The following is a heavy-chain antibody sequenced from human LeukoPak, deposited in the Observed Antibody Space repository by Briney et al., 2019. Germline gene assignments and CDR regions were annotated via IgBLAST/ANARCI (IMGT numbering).Heavy chain of an antibody. CDR3: ARVRLGYCGGDCYSDYFDY. CDR1: GGSISSYY. J-gene: IGHJ4*02. CDR2: IYYSGST. Sequence: SETLSHTCTVSGGSISSYYWSWIRQPPGKGLEWIGYIYYSGSTNYNPSLKSRVTMSVDTSKNQFSLKLSSVTAADTAVYYCARVRLGYCGGDCYSDYFDYWGQGTLVTVSS. V-gene: IGHV4-59*12. D-gene: IGHD2-21*01.